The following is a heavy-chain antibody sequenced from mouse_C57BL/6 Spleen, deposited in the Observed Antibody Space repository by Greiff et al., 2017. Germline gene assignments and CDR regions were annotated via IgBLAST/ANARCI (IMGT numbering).Heavy chain of an antibody. CDR3: ARRADYDGSSHWYFDV. CDR2: IYPGDGDT. J-gene: IGHJ1*03. D-gene: IGHD1-1*01. Sequence: QVQLQQSGAELVKPGASVKISCKASGYAFSSYWMNWVKQRPGKGLEWIGQIYPGDGDTNYNGKFKGKATLTADNSSSTAYMQLSSLTSEDSAVYFYARRADYDGSSHWYFDVWGTGTTVTVSS. V-gene: IGHV1-80*01. CDR1: GYAFSSYW.